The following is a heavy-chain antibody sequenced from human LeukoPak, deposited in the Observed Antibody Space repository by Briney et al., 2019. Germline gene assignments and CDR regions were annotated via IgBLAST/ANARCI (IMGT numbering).Heavy chain of an antibody. J-gene: IGHJ4*02. D-gene: IGHD1/OR15-1a*01. V-gene: IGHV4-39*07. CDR2: IYYSGST. CDR1: GDSISSSSYY. Sequence: SETLSLTCTVSGDSISSSSYYWGWIRQPPGKGLEWIGSIYYSGSTYYKSSLKSRVTISIDTSKNQFSLKLSSVTAADTAVYYCARDRYNWNKPQTLFDYWGQGTLVTVSS. CDR3: ARDRYNWNKPQTLFDY.